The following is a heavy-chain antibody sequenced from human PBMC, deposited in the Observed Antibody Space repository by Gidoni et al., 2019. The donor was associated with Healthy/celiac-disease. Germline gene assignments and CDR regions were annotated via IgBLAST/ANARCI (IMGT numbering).Heavy chain of an antibody. J-gene: IGHJ5*02. CDR3: ARGGADYGDYVFWFDP. V-gene: IGHV4-61*02. Sequence: QVQLQESGPGLVKPSQTLSLTCTVSGGSIRRGSYYWSWIRQPAGKGLEWIGRIYTSGSTNYNPSLKSRVTISVDTSKNQFSLKLSSVTAADTAVYYCARGGADYGDYVFWFDPWGQGTLVTVSS. CDR1: GGSIRRGSYY. D-gene: IGHD4-17*01. CDR2: IYTSGST.